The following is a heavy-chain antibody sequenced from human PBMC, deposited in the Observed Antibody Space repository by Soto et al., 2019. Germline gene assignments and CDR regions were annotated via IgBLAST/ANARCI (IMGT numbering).Heavy chain of an antibody. CDR3: AKDKVCTSTTSHSNAFDI. CDR1: GLTFSSYA. Sequence: EVQLLESGGGLVQPGGSLRLSCAASGLTFSSYAMSWVRQAPGKGLEWVSAISGSGAVTYYADSVKGRFTISRDNSKNTLYLQMNSLRAEDTAVYYCAKDKVCTSTTSHSNAFDIWGQGTMVTVSS. V-gene: IGHV3-23*01. J-gene: IGHJ3*02. D-gene: IGHD2-2*01. CDR2: ISGSGAVT.